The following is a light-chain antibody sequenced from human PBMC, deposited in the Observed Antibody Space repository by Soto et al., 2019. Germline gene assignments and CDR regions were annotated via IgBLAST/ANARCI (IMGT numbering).Light chain of an antibody. CDR3: QQSAKIPRT. Sequence: DIQMTQSPSSLSASVGDRVTITCRASQTINNYVSWYQQKPGKAPKSLIYAASTLQRGVPTRFSGSGSGTDYTLTINSPQPEDSAIYYCQQSAKIPRTFGQGTKVEI. V-gene: IGKV1-39*01. CDR1: QTINNY. CDR2: AAS. J-gene: IGKJ1*01.